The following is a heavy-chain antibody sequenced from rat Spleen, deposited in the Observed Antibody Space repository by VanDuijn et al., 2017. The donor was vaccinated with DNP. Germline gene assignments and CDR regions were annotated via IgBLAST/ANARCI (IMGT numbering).Heavy chain of an antibody. Sequence: VQLKESGPGLVQPSQTLSLTCTVSGFSLTDYSVHWVRQPPGKGLEWMGVMWSGGSTAYNSALKSRLSISRDTSKSQVFLKINSIQTEDTAIYYCTRSTYYGSSHMDAWGQGASVTVSS. D-gene: IGHD1-9*01. J-gene: IGHJ4*01. V-gene: IGHV2S63*01. CDR2: MWSGGST. CDR3: TRSTYYGSSHMDA. CDR1: GFSLTDYS.